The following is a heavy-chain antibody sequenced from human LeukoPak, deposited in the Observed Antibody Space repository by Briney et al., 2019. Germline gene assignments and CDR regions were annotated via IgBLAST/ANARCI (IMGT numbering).Heavy chain of an antibody. V-gene: IGHV3-23*01. Sequence: PGGSLRLSCAASGFTFNNFAMNWVRQAPGKGLEWVSAISGSGGSTYYADSVKGRFTISRDNSKNTLYLQMNSLRAEDTAVYYCAKERNPTEYYDFWSGYLNYWGQGTLVTVSS. CDR3: AKERNPTEYYDFWSGYLNY. J-gene: IGHJ4*02. CDR2: ISGSGGST. D-gene: IGHD3-3*01. CDR1: GFTFNNFA.